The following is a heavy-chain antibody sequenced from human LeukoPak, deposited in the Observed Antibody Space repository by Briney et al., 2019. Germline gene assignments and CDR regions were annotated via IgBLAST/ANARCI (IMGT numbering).Heavy chain of an antibody. CDR2: IKQDGSEK. V-gene: IGHV3-7*01. D-gene: IGHD4-11*01. J-gene: IGHJ4*02. CDR3: ARLSTATSDSDY. CDR1: GFTFSSSW. Sequence: PGGSLRLSCAASGFTFSSSWMSWVRQAPGKGLEWVANIKQDGSEKYYVDSVKGRFTISRDNAKNSLYLQMSGLRAEDTAVYYCARLSTATSDSDYWGQGTLLSVSS.